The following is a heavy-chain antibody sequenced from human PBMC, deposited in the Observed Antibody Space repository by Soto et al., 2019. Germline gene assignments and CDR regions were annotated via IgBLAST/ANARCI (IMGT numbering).Heavy chain of an antibody. CDR1: GFAFSSFN. CDR3: ARDLLGGQQLVIPWFHP. D-gene: IGHD1-26*01. V-gene: IGHV3-21*01. J-gene: IGHJ5*02. CDR2: IFTRSSQI. Sequence: ELQLVESGGGLVRPGGSLRLSCTASGFAFSSFNMNWVRQAPGKGLEWVSSIFTRSSQIYYADSVKGRFTISRDDAKNSLFLQMNSLSVEDTAVYYCARDLLGGQQLVIPWFHPWGEGTLVTVSS.